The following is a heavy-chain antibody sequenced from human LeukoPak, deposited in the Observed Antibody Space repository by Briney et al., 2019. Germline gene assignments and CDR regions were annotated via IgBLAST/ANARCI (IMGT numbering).Heavy chain of an antibody. Sequence: GGSLTPSCAASGFTFNSYAMSWLRQAPGKGLEWVSVLSGIGGSTFYADSVKGRFTISRDNSNNMLYLQMNSLRAEDTAVYYCAKNILYHWFDSWGQGTLVTVSS. V-gene: IGHV3-23*01. CDR2: LSGIGGST. CDR3: AKNILYHWFDS. J-gene: IGHJ5*01. D-gene: IGHD2-2*01. CDR1: GFTFNSYA.